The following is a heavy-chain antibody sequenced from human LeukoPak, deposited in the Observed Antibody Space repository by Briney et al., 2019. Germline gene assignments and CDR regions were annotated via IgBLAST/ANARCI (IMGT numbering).Heavy chain of an antibody. V-gene: IGHV4-59*01. D-gene: IGHD6-13*01. Sequence: SETLSLTCTVSGGSISSYYWSWSRQPPGKGLEWIGYIYYSGSTNYNPSLKSRVTISIDTSKNQFSLKLSSVTAADTAVYYCARGPWGIATADTNFDYWGQGTLVTVSS. J-gene: IGHJ4*02. CDR1: GGSISSYY. CDR3: ARGPWGIATADTNFDY. CDR2: IYYSGST.